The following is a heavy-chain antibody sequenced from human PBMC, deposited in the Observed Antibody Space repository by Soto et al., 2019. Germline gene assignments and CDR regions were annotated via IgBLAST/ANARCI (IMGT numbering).Heavy chain of an antibody. V-gene: IGHV4-59*08. Sequence: SETLSLTCTVSGASISHFYWSWFRQPPGKGLEWIGYIYYSGSTNYNPSLKSRVTISVDTSKNQFSLKLSSVTAADTAVYYCPRHLYYYDSSGYYEYWGQGTLVTVSS. CDR2: IYYSGST. CDR3: PRHLYYYDSSGYYEY. J-gene: IGHJ4*02. D-gene: IGHD3-22*01. CDR1: GASISHFY.